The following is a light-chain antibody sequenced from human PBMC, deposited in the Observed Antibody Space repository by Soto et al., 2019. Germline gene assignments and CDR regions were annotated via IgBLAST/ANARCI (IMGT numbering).Light chain of an antibody. CDR2: GAS. CDR3: QQYGSSPTT. V-gene: IGKV3-20*01. Sequence: EIVLTQSPGTLSLSPGERATLSCRASQSVFNNHIGWYQQKPGQAPRRLILGASFRATGIPDRFSGSGSGTDFTLTISRLEPEDFAVYYCQQYGSSPTTFGQGTKVDIK. CDR1: QSVFNNH. J-gene: IGKJ1*01.